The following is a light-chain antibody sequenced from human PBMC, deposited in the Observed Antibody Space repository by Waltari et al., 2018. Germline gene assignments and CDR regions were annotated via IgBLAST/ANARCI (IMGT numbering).Light chain of an antibody. CDR1: SPNIGAGTD. CDR3: HSFDSSLSTGVV. J-gene: IGLJ2*01. CDR2: GNS. V-gene: IGLV1-40*01. Sequence: QSVLTHPPSVSGAPGQRVTISCTGTSPNIGAGTDVHWYQQFPGTAPKLLIYGNSNRPSGVPDRFSGSKSDTPASLTITGLQAEDEADYFCHSFDSSLSTGVVFGGGTKVTVL.